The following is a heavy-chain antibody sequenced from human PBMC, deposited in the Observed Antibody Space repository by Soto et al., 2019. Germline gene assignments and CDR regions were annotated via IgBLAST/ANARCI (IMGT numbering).Heavy chain of an antibody. D-gene: IGHD3-3*01. Sequence: GASVKVSCKASGYTFTSYGISWVRQAPGQGLEWMGWISAYNGNTNYAQKLQGRVTMTTDTSTSTAYMELRSLRSDDTAVYYCARVPSTIFGVVIYAFDIWGQGTMVTVSS. CDR1: GYTFTSYG. J-gene: IGHJ3*02. CDR3: ARVPSTIFGVVIYAFDI. V-gene: IGHV1-18*01. CDR2: ISAYNGNT.